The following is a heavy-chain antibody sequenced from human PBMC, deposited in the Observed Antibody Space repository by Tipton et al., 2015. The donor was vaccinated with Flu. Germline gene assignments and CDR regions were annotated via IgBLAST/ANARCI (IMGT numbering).Heavy chain of an antibody. V-gene: IGHV4-39*01. J-gene: IGHJ6*03. D-gene: IGHD6-6*01. CDR3: ARMIGVYNSSILSRYYYMDV. Sequence: TLSLTCTVSGGSISSSSYYWGWIRQPPGKGLEWIGSIYYSGSTYYNPSLKSRVTISVDTSKNQFSLKLSSVTAADTAVYYCARMIGVYNSSILSRYYYMDVWGKGTTITVSS. CDR2: IYYSGST. CDR1: GGSISSSSYY.